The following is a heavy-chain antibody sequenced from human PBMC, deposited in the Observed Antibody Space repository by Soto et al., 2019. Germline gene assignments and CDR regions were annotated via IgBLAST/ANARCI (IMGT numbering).Heavy chain of an antibody. CDR3: ARGVGSYYDLWSGYDTAPKYYMDV. CDR2: MNPNSGNT. J-gene: IGHJ6*03. CDR1: GYTFTSYD. V-gene: IGHV1-8*01. Sequence: ASVKVSCKASGYTFTSYDINWVRQATGQGLEWMGWMNPNSGNTGYAQKFQGRVTMTRNTSISTAYTELSSLRSEDTAVYYCARGVGSYYDLWSGYDTAPKYYMDVWGKATTVTVPS. D-gene: IGHD3-3*01.